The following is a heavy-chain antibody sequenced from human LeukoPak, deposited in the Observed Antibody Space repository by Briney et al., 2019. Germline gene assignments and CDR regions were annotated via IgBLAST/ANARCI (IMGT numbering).Heavy chain of an antibody. J-gene: IGHJ5*02. D-gene: IGHD2-8*01. CDR3: ARDPATECSNGVCYKASWFDP. Sequence: SETLSLTCTVSGGFINNYYWSWIRQPPGKGLEWIGYMYYSGSTTYNPSLKSRVTILVDTSKNQFSLKLSSVTAADTAMYYCARDPATECSNGVCYKASWFDPWGQGTLVTVSS. V-gene: IGHV4-59*12. CDR1: GGFINNYY. CDR2: MYYSGST.